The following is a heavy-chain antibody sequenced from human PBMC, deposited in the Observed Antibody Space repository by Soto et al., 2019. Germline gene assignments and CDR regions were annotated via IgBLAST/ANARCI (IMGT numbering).Heavy chain of an antibody. CDR2: IKQDGSEK. CDR3: ARVEEYSSSSWYFDL. D-gene: IGHD6-6*01. CDR1: GFTFSSYW. Sequence: GESLKISCAASGFTFSSYWMSWVRQAPGKGLEWVANIKQDGSEKYYVDSVKGRFTISRDNAKNSLYLQMNSLRAEDTAVYYCARVEEYSSSSWYFDLWGRGTLVTVSS. J-gene: IGHJ2*01. V-gene: IGHV3-7*01.